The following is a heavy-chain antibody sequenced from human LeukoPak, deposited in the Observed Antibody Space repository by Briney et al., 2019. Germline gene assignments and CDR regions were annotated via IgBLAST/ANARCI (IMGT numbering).Heavy chain of an antibody. J-gene: IGHJ4*02. D-gene: IGHD3-3*01. Sequence: GGSLRLSCAASGFTVSSNYMSWVRQAPGKGLEWVSVIYSGGSTYYADSVKGRFTISRDNSKNTLYLQMNSLKTEDTGVYYCTTDTYHSWSGFQYYFDHWGQGTLVTVSS. CDR1: GFTVSSNY. CDR2: IYSGGST. CDR3: TTDTYHSWSGFQYYFDH. V-gene: IGHV3-53*01.